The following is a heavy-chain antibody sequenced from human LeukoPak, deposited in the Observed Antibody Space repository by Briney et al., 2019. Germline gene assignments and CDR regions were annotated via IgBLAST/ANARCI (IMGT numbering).Heavy chain of an antibody. CDR1: GFSFSSNN. D-gene: IGHD3-10*01. V-gene: IGHV3-48*01. CDR3: ARYTSSWFGDYYFDC. Sequence: GGSLRLSCAVSGFSFSSNNMNWVRQAPGKGLEWVSYISSSGSTIYYADSVKGRFTISRDKAKNSLYLQMNSLRAEDTAVYYCARYTSSWFGDYYFDCWGQGTLVTVSS. CDR2: ISSSGSTI. J-gene: IGHJ4*02.